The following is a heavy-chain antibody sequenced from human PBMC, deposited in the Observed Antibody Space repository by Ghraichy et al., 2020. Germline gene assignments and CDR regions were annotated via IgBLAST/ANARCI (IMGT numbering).Heavy chain of an antibody. CDR3: VTSRWFGIYPDF. D-gene: IGHD3-10*01. V-gene: IGHV4-34*01. Sequence: SETLSLTCAVYGVSFTDHYWTWIRQCPGKGLEWIGEYNHVGGIKYNPSLSGRVTISLDTSKREVSLRVSPVSAADTAVYYCVTSRWFGIYPDFWGQGTLVTVSS. J-gene: IGHJ4*02. CDR2: YNHVGGI. CDR1: GVSFTDHY.